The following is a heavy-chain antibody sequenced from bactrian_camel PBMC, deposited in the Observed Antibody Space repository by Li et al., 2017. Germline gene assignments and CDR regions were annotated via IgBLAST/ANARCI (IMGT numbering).Heavy chain of an antibody. V-gene: IGHV3S32*01. CDR1: GYGYGSSE. D-gene: IGHD2*01. J-gene: IGHJ4*01. CDR3: VADCDFRFGGSWIVDDYPD. Sequence: DVQLVESGGGLVQPGGSLRLSCSVSSGYGYGSSEACMGWFRQEAPWKDREGIATIDRDGGTTYGDSVKGRFTITKDDAKNTLYLQMNSLEPEDTAMCYCVADCDFRFGGSWIVDDYPDWGQGTQVTVS. CDR2: IDRDGGTT.